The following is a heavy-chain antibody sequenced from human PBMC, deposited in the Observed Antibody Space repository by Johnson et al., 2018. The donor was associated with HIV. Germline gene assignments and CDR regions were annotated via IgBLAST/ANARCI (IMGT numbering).Heavy chain of an antibody. CDR2: ISSSGSTI. D-gene: IGHD1-26*01. Sequence: QVQLMESGGGLVQPGGSLRLSCAASGFSFSDYYMSWIRQAPGKGLESVSYISSSGSTIYYADSVKARFTISRDNAKKSLYLQMNSLRAEDTAVYYCAKVGVGATGAFDIWGQGTMVTVSS. CDR3: AKVGVGATGAFDI. J-gene: IGHJ3*02. CDR1: GFSFSDYY. V-gene: IGHV3-11*04.